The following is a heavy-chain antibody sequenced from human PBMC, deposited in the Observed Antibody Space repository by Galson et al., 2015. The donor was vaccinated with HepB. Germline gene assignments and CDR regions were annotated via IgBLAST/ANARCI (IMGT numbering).Heavy chain of an antibody. D-gene: IGHD3-16*02. CDR2: IDPSDSYT. V-gene: IGHV5-10-1*01. CDR3: ARLRYYNYVWGTYRLDAFDI. CDR1: GYNFTTYW. J-gene: IGHJ3*02. Sequence: QSGAEVKKPGESLRISCQGSGYNFTTYWITWVRQMPGKGLEWMGRIDPSDSYTYYSPSFQGHITISADKSITTAYLQWSSLKASDTAIYYCARLRYYNYVWGTYRLDAFDIWGQGTMVTVSS.